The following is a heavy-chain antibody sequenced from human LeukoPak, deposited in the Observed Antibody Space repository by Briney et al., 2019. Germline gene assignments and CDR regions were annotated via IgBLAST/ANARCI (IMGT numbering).Heavy chain of an antibody. CDR1: GYSISNGYY. Sequence: SETLSLTCTVSGYSISNGYYWGWIRQPPGKGLEWIGSIYYSGSTYYNPSLKSRVTISVDTSKNQFSLKLSSVTAADTAVYYCARAAGDSSGYSDYWGQGTLVTVSS. J-gene: IGHJ4*02. D-gene: IGHD3-22*01. V-gene: IGHV4-38-2*02. CDR3: ARAAGDSSGYSDY. CDR2: IYYSGST.